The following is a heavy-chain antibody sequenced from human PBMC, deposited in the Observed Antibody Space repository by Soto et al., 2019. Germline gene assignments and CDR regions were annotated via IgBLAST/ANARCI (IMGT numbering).Heavy chain of an antibody. CDR1: GFSFSNYA. D-gene: IGHD6-13*01. J-gene: IGHJ5*02. CDR3: AKKIASAGRPTWFDP. V-gene: IGHV3-23*01. CDR2: ISSSGGST. Sequence: GGSLRLSCAASGFSFSNYAMNWVRQAPGKGLEWVSTISSSGGSTYYADSVKGRFTISRDNSKNTLYLQMNSLRAEDTAVYYCAKKIASAGRPTWFDPWGQGT.